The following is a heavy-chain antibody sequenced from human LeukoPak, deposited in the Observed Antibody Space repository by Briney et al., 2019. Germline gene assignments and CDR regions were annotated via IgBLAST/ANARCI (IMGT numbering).Heavy chain of an antibody. Sequence: GGSLRLSCAASGSTFSSYSMNWVRQAPGKGLEWVSSISGSSTYIYYADSAKGRFTISRDNAKNSLYLQMNSLRAEDTAVYYCARDPSSSHLFDLWGQGTLVTVSS. CDR3: ARDPSSSHLFDL. D-gene: IGHD6-6*01. V-gene: IGHV3-21*01. CDR2: ISGSSTYI. CDR1: GSTFSSYS. J-gene: IGHJ4*02.